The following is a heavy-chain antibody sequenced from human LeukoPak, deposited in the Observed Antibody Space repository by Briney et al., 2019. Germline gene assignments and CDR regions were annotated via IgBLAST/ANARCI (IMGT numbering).Heavy chain of an antibody. CDR3: ARGSVVPAAFMDV. V-gene: IGHV3-48*01. Sequence: GGSLRLSCAASGFTFTIFGLNWVRQAPGKGPEWVSYIDARSGITYYADSVQGRFTLSRDNARESVFLQMDSLRVDDTAVYYCARGSVVPAAFMDVWGQGTTVTVSS. CDR1: GFTFTIFG. D-gene: IGHD2-2*01. CDR2: IDARSGIT. J-gene: IGHJ6*02.